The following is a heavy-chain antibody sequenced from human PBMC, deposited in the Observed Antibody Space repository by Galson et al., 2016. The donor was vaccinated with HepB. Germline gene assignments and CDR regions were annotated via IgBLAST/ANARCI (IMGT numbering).Heavy chain of an antibody. V-gene: IGHV3-15*01. CDR2: IKGNTAGGAL. J-gene: IGHJ4*02. D-gene: IGHD3-10*01. Sequence: SLRLSCAASGFNFSSAWMTWVRQIPGKGLEWVGRIKGNTAGGALDYAAPVRGKGRTEGDTVDAAAPVKGRFTISRDDSKSTLYLQMNGLRSDDTAVYYCATYGSARKFDFWGQGTLVTVSS. CDR3: ATYGSARKFDF. CDR1: GFNFSSAW.